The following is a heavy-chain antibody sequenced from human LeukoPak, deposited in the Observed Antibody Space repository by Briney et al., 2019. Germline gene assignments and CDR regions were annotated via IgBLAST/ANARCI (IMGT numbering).Heavy chain of an antibody. CDR2: INTNTGNP. D-gene: IGHD2-15*01. V-gene: IGHV7-4-1*02. CDR3: ARGHLPNCSGGSCYRDNFGY. CDR1: GYTFTSYA. Sequence: ASVKVSCKASGYTFTSYAMNWVRQAPGQGLEWMGWINTNTGNPTYAQGFTGRFVFSLDTSVSTAYLQISSLKAEDTAVYYCARGHLPNCSGGSCYRDNFGYWGQGTLVTVSS. J-gene: IGHJ4*02.